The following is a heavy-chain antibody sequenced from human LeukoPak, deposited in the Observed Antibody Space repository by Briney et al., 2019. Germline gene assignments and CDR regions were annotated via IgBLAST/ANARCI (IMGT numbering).Heavy chain of an antibody. CDR1: GYTFSDYY. CDR3: ARANRRELYIKNNWFDP. CDR2: INPKSGGT. D-gene: IGHD2-8*01. Sequence: GASVKVSCKASGYTFSDYYIYWVRQAPGQGLEWMGWINPKSGGTNSAQKFQGRITMTRNTSISTDYMEVSSLRSDDTAVYYCARANRRELYIKNNWFDPWGQGTLVTVSS. V-gene: IGHV1-2*02. J-gene: IGHJ5*02.